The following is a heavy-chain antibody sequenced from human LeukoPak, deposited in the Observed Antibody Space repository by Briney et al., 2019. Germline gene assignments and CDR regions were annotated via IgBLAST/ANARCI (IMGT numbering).Heavy chain of an antibody. D-gene: IGHD6-19*01. CDR2: INHSGST. V-gene: IGHV4-34*01. Sequence: WIWEINHSGSTNSIPSLKSRVTISVDTSKNQFSLKLSSVTAADTAVYYCARAGAYSSGSDYWGQGTLVTVSS. CDR3: ARAGAYSSGSDY. J-gene: IGHJ4*02.